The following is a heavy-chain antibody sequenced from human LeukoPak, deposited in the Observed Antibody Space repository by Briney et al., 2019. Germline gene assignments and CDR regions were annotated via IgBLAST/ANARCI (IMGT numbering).Heavy chain of an antibody. V-gene: IGHV1-69*04. D-gene: IGHD3-3*01. Sequence: WASVKVSCKASGGTFSSYAISWVRQAPGQGFEWMGRIIPILGIANYAQKFQGRVTITADKSTSTAYMELSSLRSEDTAVYYCARDLTPYYDFWSGYLHGYWGQGTLVTVSS. J-gene: IGHJ4*02. CDR3: ARDLTPYYDFWSGYLHGY. CDR1: GGTFSSYA. CDR2: IIPILGIA.